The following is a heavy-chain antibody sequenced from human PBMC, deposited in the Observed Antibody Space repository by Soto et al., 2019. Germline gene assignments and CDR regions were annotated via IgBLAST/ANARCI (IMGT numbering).Heavy chain of an antibody. V-gene: IGHV3-30*18. CDR1: GFTFSSYG. CDR3: AKDLREGVDY. Sequence: QVQLVESGGGVVQPGRSLRLSCAASGFTFSSYGMHWVRQAPGKGLEWVAVISYDGSNKYYADSVKGRFTISRDNSKNTLYLQMYSLRAEDTAVYYCAKDLREGVDYLGQGTLVTVSS. J-gene: IGHJ4*02. D-gene: IGHD1-26*01. CDR2: ISYDGSNK.